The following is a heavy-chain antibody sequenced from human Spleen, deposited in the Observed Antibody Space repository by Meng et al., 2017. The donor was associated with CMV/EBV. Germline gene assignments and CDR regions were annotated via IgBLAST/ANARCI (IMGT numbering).Heavy chain of an antibody. CDR3: ARDNWNYLFDY. V-gene: IGHV3-21*01. D-gene: IGHD1-7*01. CDR2: ISTGSNYI. CDR1: GFTFSSSS. Sequence: GESLKISCAAPGFTFSSSSMNWVRQAPGKGLEWVSSISTGSNYINYAESVKGRFTISRDNAKNSLYLQMNTLRAEDTAVYYCARDNWNYLFDYWGQGTLVTVSS. J-gene: IGHJ4*02.